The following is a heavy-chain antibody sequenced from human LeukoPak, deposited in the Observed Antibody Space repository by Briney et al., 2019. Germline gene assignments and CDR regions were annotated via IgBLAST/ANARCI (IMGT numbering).Heavy chain of an antibody. CDR1: GGSISSYY. V-gene: IGHV4-4*07. Sequence: SETLSLTCTVSGGSISSYYWSWIRQPAGKGLEWIGRIYTSGSTNYNPSLKSRVTISIDTSKNQFSLKLTSVTAADTAVYYCASGSTRYYYYYMDVWGKGTAVTISS. CDR2: IYTSGST. J-gene: IGHJ6*03. CDR3: ASGSTRYYYYYMDV.